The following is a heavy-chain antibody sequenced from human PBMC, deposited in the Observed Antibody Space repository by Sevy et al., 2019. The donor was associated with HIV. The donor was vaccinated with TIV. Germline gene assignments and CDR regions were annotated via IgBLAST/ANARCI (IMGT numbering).Heavy chain of an antibody. CDR1: GFTFDDYA. CDR2: ISWNSGSI. CDR3: AKNIAAAGTGDDAFDI. V-gene: IGHV3-9*01. D-gene: IGHD6-13*01. Sequence: GGSLRLSCAASGFTFDDYAMHWVRQAPGKGLEWVSGISWNSGSIGYADFVKGGFTISREKAKNSLYLTMNSLRAEDTALYYCAKNIAAAGTGDDAFDIWGQGTMVTVSS. J-gene: IGHJ3*02.